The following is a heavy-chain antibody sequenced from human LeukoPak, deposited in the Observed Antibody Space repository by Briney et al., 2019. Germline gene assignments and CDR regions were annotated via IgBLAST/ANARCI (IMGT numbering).Heavy chain of an antibody. CDR1: GTTFEDYT. CDR3: TKGNWGSAFDI. D-gene: IGHD3-16*01. V-gene: IGHV3-9*01. J-gene: IGHJ3*02. Sequence: GRSLRLSCAAAGTTFEDYTMHLVRQAPGKGVGWVSGINWNSGSMVYADSVKGRFTISRDNAKNSLYLQMNSLRAEDTALYYCTKGNWGSAFDIWGQGTMVTVSS. CDR2: INWNSGSM.